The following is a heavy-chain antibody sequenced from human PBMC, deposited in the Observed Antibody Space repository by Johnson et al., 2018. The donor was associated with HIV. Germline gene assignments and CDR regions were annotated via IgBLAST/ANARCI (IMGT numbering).Heavy chain of an antibody. V-gene: IGHV3-30-3*02. CDR3: AKDFHYLPPGDSSGYHRLPWAFDI. Sequence: QVQLMESGGGLIQPGRSLRLSCAASGFTFSSYAMHWVRQTPGKGLEWVAVISYDGSNRYYADSVKGRFTISRDNPKNTLYLQMNSLRAEDTAVYYCAKDFHYLPPGDSSGYHRLPWAFDIWGQGTMVTVSS. CDR2: ISYDGSNR. D-gene: IGHD3-22*01. J-gene: IGHJ3*02. CDR1: GFTFSSYA.